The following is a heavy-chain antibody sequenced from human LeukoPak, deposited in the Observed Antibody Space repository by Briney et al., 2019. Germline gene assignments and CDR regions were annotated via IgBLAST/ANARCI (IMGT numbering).Heavy chain of an antibody. CDR1: GYAITSGGFS. Sequence: PSETLSLTCTVSGYAITSGGFSWNWIRQPPGKGLEWIGCIYDRGPAYYNPSLKSRFTISVDRPKNQIFLNVTSLTAADTAVYYCARSRQASGLFNSWGQGTLVVVSS. J-gene: IGHJ5*01. V-gene: IGHV4-30-2*01. CDR3: ARSRQASGLFNS. D-gene: IGHD3-10*01. CDR2: IYDRGPA.